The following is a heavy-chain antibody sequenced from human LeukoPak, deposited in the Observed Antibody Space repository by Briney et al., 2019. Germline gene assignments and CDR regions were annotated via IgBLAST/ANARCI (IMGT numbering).Heavy chain of an antibody. CDR2: IYWDDDK. V-gene: IGHV2-5*02. J-gene: IGHJ4*02. D-gene: IGHD2-21*02. CDR3: ARHAKGGVVTAMGVDY. Sequence: ESGPTLVKPTQTLTLTCTFSGFSVSTSGVGVGWIRQPPGKALEWLALIYWDDDKRYSPSLKSRLTITKDTSKNQVVLTMTNMDPVDTATYYCARHAKGGVVTAMGVDYWGQGSLVTVSS. CDR1: GFSVSTSGVG.